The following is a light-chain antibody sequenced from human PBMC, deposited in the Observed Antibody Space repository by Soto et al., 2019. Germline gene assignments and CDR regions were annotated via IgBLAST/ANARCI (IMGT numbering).Light chain of an antibody. V-gene: IGLV2-14*03. J-gene: IGLJ2*01. Sequence: QSALTQPASVSGSPGQSITISCTGTNGDVGGHNYVSWYQQYPGKAPKLMIYNVGDRPSGVSSRFSGSKSGSTASLTISGLQAEDEADYYCSSYTNTNSLVFGGGTKVTVL. CDR2: NVG. CDR1: NGDVGGHNY. CDR3: SSYTNTNSLV.